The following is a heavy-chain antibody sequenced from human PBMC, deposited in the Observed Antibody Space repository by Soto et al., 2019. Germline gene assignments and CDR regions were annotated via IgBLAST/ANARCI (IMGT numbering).Heavy chain of an antibody. CDR2: IKQDGSEK. Sequence: PGGSLRLSCAASGFTVSSYWMSWVRQAPGKGLEWVANIKQDGSEKYYVDSVKGRFTISRDNAKNSLYLQMNSLRAEDTAVYYCARYSSGWSHYYYYGMDVWGQGTTVTVSS. J-gene: IGHJ6*02. CDR1: GFTVSSYW. D-gene: IGHD6-19*01. CDR3: ARYSSGWSHYYYYGMDV. V-gene: IGHV3-7*01.